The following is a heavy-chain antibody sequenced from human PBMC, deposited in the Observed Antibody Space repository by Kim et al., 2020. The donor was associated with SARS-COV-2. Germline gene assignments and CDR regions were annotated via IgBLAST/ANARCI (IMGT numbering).Heavy chain of an antibody. J-gene: IGHJ4*02. V-gene: IGHV3-30*04. CDR1: GLYV. D-gene: IGHD5-12*01. CDR3: ATEGGTSGRCGYFDY. CDR2: MSFDGFSK. Sequence: GGSLRLSCVTSGLYVIHCVRQAPGKGLEWVAAMSFDGFSKYFADSVNGRFTISRDDSKNTVWLQLNNLRDEDSAMYYCATEGGTSGRCGYFDYWSQGTLV.